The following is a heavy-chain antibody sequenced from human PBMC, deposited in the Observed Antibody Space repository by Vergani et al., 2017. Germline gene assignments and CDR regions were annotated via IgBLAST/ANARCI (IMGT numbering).Heavy chain of an antibody. D-gene: IGHD3-22*01. CDR2: ISGSGGST. CDR1: GFTFSSYA. Sequence: EVQLLESGGGLVQPGGSLRLSCAASGFTFSSYAMSWVRQAPGKGLEWVSAISGSGGSTYYADSVKGRFTISRDNAKNTLYLQMNSLRAEDTAVYYCARARHPYYEYDYWGQGTLVTVSS. V-gene: IGHV3-23*01. CDR3: ARARHPYYEYDY. J-gene: IGHJ4*02.